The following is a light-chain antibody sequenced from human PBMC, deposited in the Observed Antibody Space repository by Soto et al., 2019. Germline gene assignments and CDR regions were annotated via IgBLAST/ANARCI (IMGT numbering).Light chain of an antibody. Sequence: QSALTQPASVSGSPGQSITFSCTGSSSDVGSFNLVSWYQQYPGKAPKLILYEVNKRPSGVSNRFSGSKSGNTASLTISGLQAEDEADYYCCSYAGSRWVFGGGTQLPS. CDR1: SSDVGSFNL. J-gene: IGLJ3*02. CDR3: CSYAGSRWV. V-gene: IGLV2-23*02. CDR2: EVN.